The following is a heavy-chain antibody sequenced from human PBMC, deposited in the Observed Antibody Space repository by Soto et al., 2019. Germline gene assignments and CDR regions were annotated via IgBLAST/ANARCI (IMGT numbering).Heavy chain of an antibody. V-gene: IGHV4-34*01. D-gene: IGHD6-19*01. CDR3: ARARGSGWYGWFDP. Sequence: PSETLSLTCAVYGGSFSGYYWSWIRQPPGKGLEWIGEIHHSGSTNYNPSLKSRVTISVDTSKNQFSLKLSSVTAADTAVYYCARARGSGWYGWFDPWGQGTLVTVSS. CDR1: GGSFSGYY. CDR2: IHHSGST. J-gene: IGHJ5*02.